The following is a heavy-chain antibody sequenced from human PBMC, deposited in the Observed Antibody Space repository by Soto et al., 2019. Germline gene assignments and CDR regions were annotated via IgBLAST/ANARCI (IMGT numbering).Heavy chain of an antibody. J-gene: IGHJ4*02. D-gene: IGHD3-22*01. CDR1: GDSIRNRNYY. CDR2: RYDDGST. CDR3: ARGIYEGSCGYYLDV. V-gene: IGHV4-39*01. Sequence: LQLQESGPGLVKPSETLSLTCAVFGDSIRNRNYYWAWIRQPPGKGLEWIVSRYDDGSTFYNPFLKGRDSVSRDTSKKRLSLKMTSVTATDKAVYYCARGIYEGSCGYYLDVWGQGNLVTVSS.